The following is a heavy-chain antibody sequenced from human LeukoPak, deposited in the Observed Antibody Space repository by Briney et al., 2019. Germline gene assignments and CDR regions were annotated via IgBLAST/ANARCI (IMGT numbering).Heavy chain of an antibody. D-gene: IGHD6-13*01. Sequence: GGSLRLSCAVSGFTFSSYSMNWVRQAPGKGLEWVSDISGSGGSTYYADSVKGRFTISRDNSKNTLYLQMNSLRAEDTAVYYCAKEHGGSSWYEDAFDIWGQGTMVTVSS. CDR2: ISGSGGST. V-gene: IGHV3-23*01. J-gene: IGHJ3*02. CDR1: GFTFSSYS. CDR3: AKEHGGSSWYEDAFDI.